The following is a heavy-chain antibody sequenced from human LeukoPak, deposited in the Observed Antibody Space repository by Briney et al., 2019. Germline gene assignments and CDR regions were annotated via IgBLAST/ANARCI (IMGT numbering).Heavy chain of an antibody. Sequence: GGSLRLSCTAPGFPFNAYNIHWIRQSPGRGLEWVSFIRNDETEIHYADFAKGRFTISRDRSKDSVYLQMNSLRPDDTALYYCAKDGGRYRFDFWGQGTMVTVSS. CDR1: GFPFNAYN. CDR2: IRNDETEI. D-gene: IGHD3-16*02. V-gene: IGHV3-30*02. J-gene: IGHJ4*02. CDR3: AKDGGRYRFDF.